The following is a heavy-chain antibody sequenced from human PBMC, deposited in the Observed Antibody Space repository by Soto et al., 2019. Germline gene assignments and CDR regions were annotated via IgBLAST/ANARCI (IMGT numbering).Heavy chain of an antibody. CDR3: TRAGRFPRSWFDP. CDR1: GGSFRNYY. J-gene: IGHJ5*02. Sequence: SETLSLTCGVYGGSFRNYYWIWVRQPPGKGLEWIGEVNHSGEATYNPSLQSRITISLDTSNNQFSLKMTSVTAADTAMYFCTRAGRFPRSWFDPWGQGTQVTVSS. CDR2: VNHSGEA. V-gene: IGHV4-34*01. D-gene: IGHD3-10*01.